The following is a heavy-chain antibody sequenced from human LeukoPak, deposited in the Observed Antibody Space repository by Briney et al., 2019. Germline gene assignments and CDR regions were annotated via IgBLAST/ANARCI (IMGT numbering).Heavy chain of an antibody. V-gene: IGHV4-34*01. D-gene: IGHD3-10*01. J-gene: IGHJ4*02. CDR1: GGSFSGYY. CDR2: INHSGST. Sequence: SETLPLTCAVYGGSFSGYYWSWIRQPPGKGLEWIGEINHSGSTNYNPSLKSRVTISVDTSKNQFSLKLSSVTAADTAVYYCASFTVRHVSDYWGQGTLVTVSS. CDR3: ASFTVRHVSDY.